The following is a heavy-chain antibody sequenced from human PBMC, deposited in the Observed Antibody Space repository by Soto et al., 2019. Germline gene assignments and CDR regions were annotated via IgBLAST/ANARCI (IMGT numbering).Heavy chain of an antibody. J-gene: IGHJ4*02. Sequence: GASVKVSCKASGYTFTSYGISWVRQAPGQGLEWMGWISAYNGYTNYAQKLQGRVTMTTDTSTSTAYVELGSLRSDDTAVYYCARDFDSSGYYYRGNDYWGQGTLVTVSS. V-gene: IGHV1-18*01. CDR3: ARDFDSSGYYYRGNDY. D-gene: IGHD3-22*01. CDR2: ISAYNGYT. CDR1: GYTFTSYG.